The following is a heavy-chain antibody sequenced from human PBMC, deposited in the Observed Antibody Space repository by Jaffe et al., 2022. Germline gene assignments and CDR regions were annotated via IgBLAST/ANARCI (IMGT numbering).Heavy chain of an antibody. D-gene: IGHD3-22*01. J-gene: IGHJ4*02. CDR3: ASHTTYYYDSSQYYFDY. CDR1: GGTFSSYA. CDR2: IIPIFGTA. V-gene: IGHV1-69*05. Sequence: QVQLVQSGAEVKKPGSSVKVSCKASGGTFSSYAISWVRQAPGQGLEWMGGIIPIFGTANYAQKFQGRVTITTDESTSTAYMELSSLRSEDTAVYYCASHTTYYYDSSQYYFDYWGQGTLVTVSS.